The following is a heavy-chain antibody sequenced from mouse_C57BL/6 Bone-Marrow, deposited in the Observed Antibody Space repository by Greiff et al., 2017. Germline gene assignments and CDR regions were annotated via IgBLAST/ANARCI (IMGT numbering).Heavy chain of an antibody. J-gene: IGHJ1*03. CDR2: IDPSDSYT. Sequence: QVQLQQPGAELVMPGASVKLSCKASGYTFTSYWMHWVKQRPGQGLEWIGEIDPSDSYTNYNQKFKGKSTLTVDKSSSTAYMQLSSLTSEDSAVYYGARAYYNWYFDVWGTGTTVTVSS. CDR3: ARAYYNWYFDV. D-gene: IGHD2-12*01. CDR1: GYTFTSYW. V-gene: IGHV1-69*01.